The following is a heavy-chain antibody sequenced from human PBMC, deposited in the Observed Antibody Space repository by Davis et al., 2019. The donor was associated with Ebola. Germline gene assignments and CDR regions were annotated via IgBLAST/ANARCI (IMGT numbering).Heavy chain of an antibody. CDR3: AVSDTARGGFDL. J-gene: IGHJ2*01. D-gene: IGHD3-10*01. CDR1: GFTFDDYG. Sequence: GESLKISCAASGFTFDDYGMSWVRQAPGKGLEWVSGINWNGGSTGYADSVKGRFTISRDNAENSLTLQMNSLRAEDTAVYYCAVSDTARGGFDLWGRGTLVTVSS. V-gene: IGHV3-20*04. CDR2: INWNGGST.